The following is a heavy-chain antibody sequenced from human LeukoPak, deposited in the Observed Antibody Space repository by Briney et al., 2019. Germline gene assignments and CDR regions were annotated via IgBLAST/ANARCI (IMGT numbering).Heavy chain of an antibody. CDR3: TKEARYSYAPD. D-gene: IGHD5-18*01. J-gene: IGHJ4*02. CDR1: GFTFSNYA. V-gene: IGHV3-23*01. Sequence: GGSLRLSCAASGFTFSNYAMSWVRQAPGKGLEWVSAISGSGGRTYYADSVKGRFTISRDNSKYTLYLQMNTLRAEDTAVYYCTKEARYSYAPDWGQGTLVTVSS. CDR2: ISGSGGRT.